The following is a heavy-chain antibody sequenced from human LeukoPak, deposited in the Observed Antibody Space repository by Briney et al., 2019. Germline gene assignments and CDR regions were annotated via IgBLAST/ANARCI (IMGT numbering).Heavy chain of an antibody. CDR1: GGSISSYY. D-gene: IGHD3-16*02. Sequence: SSETLSLTCSVSGGSISSYYWSWIRQPPGKGLEWIGYMYYSGSTNYNPSLKSRVTISGDTSKNQVSLKLSFVTAADTAVYYCAGEKGNYDYVWGSYRFYYFDYWGQGTLVTVSS. CDR3: AGEKGNYDYVWGSYRFYYFDY. V-gene: IGHV4-59*12. J-gene: IGHJ4*02. CDR2: MYYSGST.